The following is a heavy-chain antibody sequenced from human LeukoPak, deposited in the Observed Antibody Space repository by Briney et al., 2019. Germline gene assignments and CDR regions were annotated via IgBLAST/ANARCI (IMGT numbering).Heavy chain of an antibody. CDR3: ARXQVSVAGTGIDY. D-gene: IGHD6-19*01. CDR2: ISSSGNTI. Sequence: GGSLXXSCAASGFTFSDYYMSWIRQAPGKGLEWVSYISSSGNTIYSADSVKGRFTISRDNAKNSLYLQMNSLRAEDTAVYYXARXQVSVAGTGIDYWGQGTLVTVSS. CDR1: GFTFSDYY. J-gene: IGHJ4*02. V-gene: IGHV3-11*04.